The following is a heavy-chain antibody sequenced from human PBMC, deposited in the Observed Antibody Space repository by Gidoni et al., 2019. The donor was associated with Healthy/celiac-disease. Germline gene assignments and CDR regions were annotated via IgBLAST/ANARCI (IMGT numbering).Heavy chain of an antibody. Sequence: QVQLVQSGAAVKKPGSSVKVSCQASGGTFSSYAISWVLQAPGQGLEWMGGIIPIFGTANYAQKFQGRVTITADKSTSTAYMELSSLRSEDTAVYYCARGVGVVDWYYFDYWGQGTLVTVSS. CDR3: ARGVGVVDWYYFDY. CDR2: IIPIFGTA. J-gene: IGHJ4*02. D-gene: IGHD3-9*01. V-gene: IGHV1-69*06. CDR1: GGTFSSYA.